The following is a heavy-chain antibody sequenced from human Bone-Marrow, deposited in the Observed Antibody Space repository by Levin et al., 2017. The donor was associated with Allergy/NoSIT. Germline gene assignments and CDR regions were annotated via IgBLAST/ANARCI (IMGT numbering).Heavy chain of an antibody. D-gene: IGHD2-8*01. CDR2: IKQDGSEK. V-gene: IGHV3-7*01. CDR1: GFTFSSYW. Sequence: GGSLRLSCAASGFTFSSYWMSWVRQAPGKGLEWVANIKQDGSEKYYVDSVKGRFTISRDNAKNSLYLQMNSLRAEDTAVYYCARYCTNGVCYYYYYGMDGWGQGTTVTVSS. J-gene: IGHJ6*02. CDR3: ARYCTNGVCYYYYYGMDG.